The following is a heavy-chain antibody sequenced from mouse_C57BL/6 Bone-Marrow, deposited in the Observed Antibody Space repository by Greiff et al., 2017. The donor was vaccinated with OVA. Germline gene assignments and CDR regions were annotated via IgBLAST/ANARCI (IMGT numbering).Heavy chain of an antibody. CDR3: ARGRGTTVFDY. CDR2: ISDGGSYT. CDR1: GFTFSSYA. D-gene: IGHD1-1*01. V-gene: IGHV5-4*01. J-gene: IGHJ2*01. Sequence: EVQRVESGGGLVKPGGSLKLSCAASGFTFSSYAMSWVRQTPEKRLEWVATISDGGSYTYYPDNVKGRFTISRDNAKNTLYLQMSHLKSEDTAMYYCARGRGTTVFDYWGQGTTLTVSS.